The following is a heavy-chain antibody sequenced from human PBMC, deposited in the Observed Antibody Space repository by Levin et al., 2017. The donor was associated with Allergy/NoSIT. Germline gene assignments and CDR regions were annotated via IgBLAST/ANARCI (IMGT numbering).Heavy chain of an antibody. D-gene: IGHD2-2*01. CDR1: GFTFSSYW. V-gene: IGHV3-74*01. CDR3: VRDDVGSMPLDY. J-gene: IGHJ4*02. CDR2: IKTDGSNI. Sequence: GGSLRLSCTGSGFTFSSYWMHWVRQDPEKGLVWVSHIKTDGSNIAYADSVKGRFTISRDNAKNTLFLQMNSLRAEDTAVYYCVRDDVGSMPLDYWGLGTLVTVSS.